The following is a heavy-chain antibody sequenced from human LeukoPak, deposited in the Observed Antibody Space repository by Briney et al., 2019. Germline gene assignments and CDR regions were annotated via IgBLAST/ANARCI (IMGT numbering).Heavy chain of an antibody. J-gene: IGHJ3*02. CDR2: ISAYNGNT. CDR1: GYTFTSYG. V-gene: IGHV1-18*01. D-gene: IGHD2-15*01. CDR3: ARRGYCSGGSCFDDAFDI. Sequence: GASVKVPCKASGYTFTSYGISWVRQAPGQGLEWMGWISAYNGNTNYAQKLQGRVTMTTDTSTSTAYMELRSLRYDDTAVYYCARRGYCSGGSCFDDAFDIWGQGTMVTVSS.